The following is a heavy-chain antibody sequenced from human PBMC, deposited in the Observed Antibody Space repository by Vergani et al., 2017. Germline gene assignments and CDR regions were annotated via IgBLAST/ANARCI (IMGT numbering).Heavy chain of an antibody. J-gene: IGHJ5*02. CDR3: VRFLEWKGLNWFDP. D-gene: IGHD3-3*01. Sequence: QLQLQESGPGLVKPSETLSLTCTVSGGSISSSSYYWGWIRQPPGKGLEWIGSIYYSGSTYYNPSLKSRVTISVDTSKNQFSLKLSSVTAADTAVYYCVRFLEWKGLNWFDPWGQGTLVTVSS. V-gene: IGHV4-39*07. CDR1: GGSISSSSYY. CDR2: IYYSGST.